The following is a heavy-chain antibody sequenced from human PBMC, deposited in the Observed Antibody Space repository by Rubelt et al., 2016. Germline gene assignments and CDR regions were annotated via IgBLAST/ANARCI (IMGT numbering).Heavy chain of an antibody. J-gene: IGHJ5*02. CDR3: ARDTYGTGRNNWFDP. CDR1: GYAFNSYG. D-gene: IGHD1-1*01. CDR2: ISATNGKT. V-gene: IGHV1-18*01. Sequence: SSGKVKKPGASVKVSCKASGYAFNSYGISWVRQAPGQGLEWMGWISATNGKTDYAQRVQGRVTMTTDTSTSTAYMELSSLTSDDTAMYYCARDTYGTGRNNWFDPWGQVTLVTVSP.